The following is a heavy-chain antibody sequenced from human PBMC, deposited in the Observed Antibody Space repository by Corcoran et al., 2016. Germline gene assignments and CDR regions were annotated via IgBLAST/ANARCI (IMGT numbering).Heavy chain of an antibody. CDR1: GGSISSGGYY. V-gene: IGHV4-31*03. CDR2: TYYSGST. J-gene: IGHJ4*02. Sequence: QVQLQESGPGLVKPSQTLSLTCTVSGGSISSGGYYWSWIRQQPGKGLEWIGYTYYSGSTYYNPALKSRVTITVDTSKNRFSLKLSSVTDADTAVYYCGGGVAAAGTEVDYWGQGTLVTVSS. D-gene: IGHD6-13*01. CDR3: GGGVAAAGTEVDY.